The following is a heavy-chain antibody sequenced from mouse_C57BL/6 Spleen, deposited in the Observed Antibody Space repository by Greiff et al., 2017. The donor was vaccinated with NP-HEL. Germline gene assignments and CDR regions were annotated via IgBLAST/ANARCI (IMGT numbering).Heavy chain of an antibody. J-gene: IGHJ2*01. CDR1: GYTFTSYT. CDR3: ARRRAGTQDFDY. CDR2: INPSSGYT. V-gene: IGHV1-4*01. Sequence: QVQLQQSGAELARPGASVKMSCKASGYTFTSYTMHWVKQRPGQGLEWIGYINPSSGYTKYNQKFKDKATLTADKSSSTAYMQLSSLTSEDSAVYYCARRRAGTQDFDYWGQGTTLTVSS. D-gene: IGHD3-3*01.